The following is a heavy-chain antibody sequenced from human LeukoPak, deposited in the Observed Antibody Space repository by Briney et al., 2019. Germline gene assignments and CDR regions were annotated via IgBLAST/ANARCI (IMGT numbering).Heavy chain of an antibody. CDR1: GYTFTGYY. Sequence: ASVKVSCKASGYTFTGYYMHWVQQAPGQGLEWMGRINPNSGGTNYAQKFQGRVTMTRDTSISTAYMELSRLRSDDTAVYYCARENMYYYGSGSRDYYYYMDVWGKGTTVTVSS. V-gene: IGHV1-2*06. CDR3: ARENMYYYGSGSRDYYYYMDV. J-gene: IGHJ6*03. D-gene: IGHD3-10*01. CDR2: INPNSGGT.